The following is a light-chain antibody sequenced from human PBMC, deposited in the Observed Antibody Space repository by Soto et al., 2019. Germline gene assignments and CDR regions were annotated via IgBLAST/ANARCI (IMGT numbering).Light chain of an antibody. V-gene: IGKV1-39*01. Sequence: DIQMAQSPSSLCASVRDGVSIACRASQSISSYLNWYQQKPGKAPKLLIYAASSLQSGVPSRFSGSGSGTDFTLTISSLQPEDFATYYCQQSYSTPRTFGQGTKVDIK. CDR3: QQSYSTPRT. CDR1: QSISSY. CDR2: AAS. J-gene: IGKJ1*01.